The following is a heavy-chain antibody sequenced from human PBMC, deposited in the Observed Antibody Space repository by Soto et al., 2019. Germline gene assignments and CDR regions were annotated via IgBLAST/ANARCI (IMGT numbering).Heavy chain of an antibody. V-gene: IGHV3-48*03. J-gene: IGHJ4*02. CDR3: AKLLWFGESARVWPLDVDY. CDR1: GFTFSLYE. D-gene: IGHD3-10*01. CDR2: ISSSGSTI. Sequence: GGSLRLSCAASGFTFSLYEMSWVRQAPGKGLEWISYISSSGSTIYYADSVKGRFTISRDNSKNTLYLQMNSLRAEDTAVYYCAKLLWFGESARVWPLDVDYWGQGTLVTVSS.